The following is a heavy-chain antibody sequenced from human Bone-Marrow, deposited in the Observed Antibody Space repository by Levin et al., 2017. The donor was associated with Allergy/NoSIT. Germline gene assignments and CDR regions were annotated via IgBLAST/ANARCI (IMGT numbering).Heavy chain of an antibody. CDR2: IYHSGRT. Sequence: SQTLSLTCNVSGGSMRNYYWSWIRQPAGKGLEWIGHIYHSGRTTYNPSLRSRVTISLDSSKRQFSLKVTSVTEAETAVYYCARDAGHYYDSAVYDPNWFDHWGQGTLVTVTS. J-gene: IGHJ5*02. D-gene: IGHD3-22*01. CDR1: GGSMRNYY. CDR3: ARDAGHYYDSAVYDPNWFDH. V-gene: IGHV4-59*01.